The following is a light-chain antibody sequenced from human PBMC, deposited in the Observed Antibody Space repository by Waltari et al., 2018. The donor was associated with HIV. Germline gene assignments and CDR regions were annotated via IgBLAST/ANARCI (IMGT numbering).Light chain of an antibody. CDR2: SNN. Sequence: QSVLTQPPSASGTPGQRVTIPCSRSTSSIGRNPLHSFQQLPGTAPKLLIYSNNQRPSGVPDRFSGSKSGTSASLAISGLQSEDEADYYCAAWDDSLNGFWVFGGGTKLTVL. CDR1: TSSIGRNP. V-gene: IGLV1-44*01. J-gene: IGLJ3*02. CDR3: AAWDDSLNGFWV.